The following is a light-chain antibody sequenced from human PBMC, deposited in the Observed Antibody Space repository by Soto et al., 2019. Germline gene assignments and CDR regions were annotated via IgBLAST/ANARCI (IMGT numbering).Light chain of an antibody. V-gene: IGKV3-20*01. Sequence: EIVLTQSPGTLSLSPGERATLSCRASQSFSSSFLAWYQQKPGQAPRLLIYGASSRATGIPDRFSGSESGTDFTLTISRLEPEDFAVYYCQQYDSSPLTFGGGTKVEIK. J-gene: IGKJ4*01. CDR3: QQYDSSPLT. CDR2: GAS. CDR1: QSFSSSF.